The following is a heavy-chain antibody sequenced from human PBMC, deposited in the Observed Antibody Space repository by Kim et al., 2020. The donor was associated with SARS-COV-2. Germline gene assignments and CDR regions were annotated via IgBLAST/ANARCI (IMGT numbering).Heavy chain of an antibody. J-gene: IGHJ4*02. CDR3: ARDHRRGYIPLGRHFDY. CDR2: ISSSSSYI. Sequence: GGSLRLSCAASGFTFSSYSMNWVRQAPGKGLEWVSSISSSSSYIYYADSVKGRFTISRDNAKNSLYLQMNSLRAEDTAVYYCARDHRRGYIPLGRHFDYWGQGTLVTVSS. V-gene: IGHV3-21*01. CDR1: GFTFSSYS. D-gene: IGHD5-12*01.